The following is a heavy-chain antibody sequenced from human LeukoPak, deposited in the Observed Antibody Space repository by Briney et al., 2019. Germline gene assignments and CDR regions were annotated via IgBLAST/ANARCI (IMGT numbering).Heavy chain of an antibody. D-gene: IGHD3-22*01. V-gene: IGHV1-69*05. CDR3: ASLGVTMIVI. CDR2: IIPIFGTA. J-gene: IGHJ4*02. Sequence: GASVKVSCKASGYDFINYGISWVRQAPEQGLEWMGRIIPIFGTANYAQKFQGRVTITTDESTSTAYMELSSLRSEDTAVYYWASLGVTMIVIWGQGTLVTVSS. CDR1: GYDFINYG.